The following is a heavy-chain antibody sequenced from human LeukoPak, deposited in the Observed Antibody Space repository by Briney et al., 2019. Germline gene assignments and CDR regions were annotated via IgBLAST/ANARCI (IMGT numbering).Heavy chain of an antibody. Sequence: PSETLSLTCAVYGGSFSGYYWSWIRQPPGKGLEWIGEINHSGSTNYNPSLKSRVTISVDTSKNQFSLKLSSVTAADTAVYYCARGPRLADNWFDPWGQGTLVTVSS. CDR3: ARGPRLADNWFDP. V-gene: IGHV4-34*01. J-gene: IGHJ5*02. CDR2: INHSGST. CDR1: GGSFSGYY. D-gene: IGHD3-3*01.